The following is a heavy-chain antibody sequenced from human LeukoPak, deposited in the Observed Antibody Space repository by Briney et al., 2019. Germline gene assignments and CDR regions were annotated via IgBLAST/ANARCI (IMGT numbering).Heavy chain of an antibody. CDR3: AAQGGSGDLRY. CDR1: GFTFSNTW. CDR2: IKRIIDGGTT. Sequence: GGSLRLSRAASGFTFSNTWMNWVRQAPGKGLEWVGRIKRIIDGGTTDYAAPVKGRFTVSRDDSINTLYLQMSSLKTEDTAVYYCAAQGGSGDLRYWGQGTLVTVSS. D-gene: IGHD4-17*01. J-gene: IGHJ4*02. V-gene: IGHV3-15*01.